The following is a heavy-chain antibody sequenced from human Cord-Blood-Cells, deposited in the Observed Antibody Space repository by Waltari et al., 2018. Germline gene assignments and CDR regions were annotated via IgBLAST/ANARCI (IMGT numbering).Heavy chain of an antibody. J-gene: IGHJ3*02. Sequence: EVQLVESGGGLVQPGGSLRLSCAASGFTVSSNYMSWVRQAPGKGLEWVSVIYSGGSTYYADSVKGRFTTSRHNSKNTLYLQMNSLRAEDTAVYYCARADSSSWYAFDIWGQGTMVTVSS. D-gene: IGHD6-13*01. CDR1: GFTVSSNY. CDR2: IYSGGST. V-gene: IGHV3-53*04. CDR3: ARADSSSWYAFDI.